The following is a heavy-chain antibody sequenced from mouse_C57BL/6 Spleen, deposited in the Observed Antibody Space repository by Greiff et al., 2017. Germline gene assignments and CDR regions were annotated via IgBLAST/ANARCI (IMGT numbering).Heavy chain of an antibody. Sequence: VKLLESGPGLVQPSQSLSITCTVSGFSLTSYGVHWVRQSPGKGLEWLGVIWRGGSTDYNAAFMSRLSITKDNSKSQVFFKMNSLQADDTAIYYCATLDYDDWYFDVWGTGTTVTVSS. CDR1: GFSLTSYG. CDR3: ATLDYDDWYFDV. J-gene: IGHJ1*03. CDR2: IWRGGST. V-gene: IGHV2-5*01. D-gene: IGHD2-4*01.